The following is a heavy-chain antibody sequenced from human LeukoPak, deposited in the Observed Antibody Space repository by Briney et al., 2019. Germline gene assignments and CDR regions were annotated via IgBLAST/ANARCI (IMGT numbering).Heavy chain of an antibody. CDR3: ARGGELPSPSLDY. V-gene: IGHV3-21*01. CDR2: ISSSSSYI. CDR1: GFTFSSYS. Sequence: AGGSLRLSCAASGFTFSSYSMNWVRQAPGKGLEWDSSISSSSSYIYYSDSVKGRFTISRDNAKNSLYLQMNSLRAEDTAVYYCARGGELPSPSLDYWGQGTLVTVSS. D-gene: IGHD1-26*01. J-gene: IGHJ4*02.